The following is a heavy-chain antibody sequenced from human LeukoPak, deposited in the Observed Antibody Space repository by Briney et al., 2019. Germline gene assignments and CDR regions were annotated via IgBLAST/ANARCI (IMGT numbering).Heavy chain of an antibody. CDR2: ISHSGNT. CDR1: GGSISSAPYY. D-gene: IGHD3-22*01. V-gene: IGHV4-31*03. CDR3: AREGYYYDSRGPIDY. Sequence: PSETLSLTCTVSGGSISSAPYYWSWIRQRPGKGLEWMGYISHSGNTYYNPSLKSRLNISADTSRNQFSLKLRSVTAADTALYFCAREGYYYDSRGPIDYWGQGTRVTVSS. J-gene: IGHJ4*02.